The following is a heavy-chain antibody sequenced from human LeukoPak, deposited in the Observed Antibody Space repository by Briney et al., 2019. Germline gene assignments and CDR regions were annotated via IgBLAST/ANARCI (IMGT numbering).Heavy chain of an antibody. J-gene: IGHJ5*02. CDR1: GDSIINYY. Sequence: PSETLSLTCTVSGDSIINYYWSWIRQPPGKGLEWIGYIYYSGSTNYNPSLKSRVTISVDTSKNQFSLKLSSVTAADTAVYYCARDSLRYFDWLPDRWFDPWGQGTLVTVSS. CDR2: IYYSGST. CDR3: ARDSLRYFDWLPDRWFDP. D-gene: IGHD3-9*01. V-gene: IGHV4-59*01.